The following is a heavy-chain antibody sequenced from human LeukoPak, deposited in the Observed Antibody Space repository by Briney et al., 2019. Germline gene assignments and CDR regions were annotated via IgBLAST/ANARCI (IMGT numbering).Heavy chain of an antibody. Sequence: RGCFRLSCAHSGFAFTTYVISCVRRAPGKELEWVSGISVSGVNTYNAGSVKGRFTISRDKSKNTLYLLMNSLRAEDTAVYYCTNSGGAWAFDIWSQGTMVAVSS. CDR2: ISVSGVNT. CDR1: GFAFTTYV. V-gene: IGHV3-23*01. D-gene: IGHD4-23*01. CDR3: TNSGGAWAFDI. J-gene: IGHJ3*02.